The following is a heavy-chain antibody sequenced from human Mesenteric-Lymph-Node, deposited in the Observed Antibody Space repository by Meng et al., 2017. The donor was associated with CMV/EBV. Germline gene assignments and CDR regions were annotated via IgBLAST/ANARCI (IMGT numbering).Heavy chain of an antibody. V-gene: IGHV1-46*01. CDR2: INPSGGST. CDR1: GYTFTSYY. Sequence: SGYTFTSYYINWVRQATGQGLEWMGLINPSGGSTSYAQKFQGRVTMTRDTSTSTVYMELSSLRSEDTAVYYCARATNSSSWYYFDYWGQGTLVTVSS. D-gene: IGHD6-13*01. J-gene: IGHJ4*02. CDR3: ARATNSSSWYYFDY.